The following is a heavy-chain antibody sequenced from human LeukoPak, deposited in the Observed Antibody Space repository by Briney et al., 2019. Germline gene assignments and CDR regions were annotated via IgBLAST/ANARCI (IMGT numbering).Heavy chain of an antibody. V-gene: IGHV3-23*01. D-gene: IGHD1-26*01. J-gene: IGHJ4*02. CDR1: GFTFSSYA. CDR2: ISGSGGST. CDR3: AKLPKAGGSSIRDFDY. Sequence: GGSLRLSCAASGFTFSSYAMSWVRQAPGKGLEWVSAISGSGGSTYYADSVKGRFTISRDNSKNTLYLQMNSLRAEDTAVYYCAKLPKAGGSSIRDFDYWGQGTLVTVSS.